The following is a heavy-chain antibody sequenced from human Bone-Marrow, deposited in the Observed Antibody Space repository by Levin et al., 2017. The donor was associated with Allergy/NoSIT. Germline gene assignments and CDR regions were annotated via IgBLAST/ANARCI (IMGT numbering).Heavy chain of an antibody. J-gene: IGHJ4*02. D-gene: IGHD3-22*01. CDR2: IFHSGST. CDR3: ARANFYDSSGDLDYFDY. V-gene: IGHV4-38-2*01. Sequence: PSETLSLTCAVSGFSISSGYYWGWIRQPPGTGLAWIGSIFHSGSTYYNPSLKSRVTISVDTSKNLFSLKLSSVTAADTAVYYCARANFYDSSGDLDYFDYWGQGTLITVSS. CDR1: GFSISSGYY.